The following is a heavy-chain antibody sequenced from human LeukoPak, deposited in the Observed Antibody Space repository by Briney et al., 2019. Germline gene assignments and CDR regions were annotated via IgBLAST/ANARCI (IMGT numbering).Heavy chain of an antibody. CDR3: TRDTEGATDYYYYGMDV. Sequence: GRSLRLSCTASGFTFGDYAMSWVRQAPGKGLEWVGFIRSKAYGGTTEYAASVKGRFTISRDGSKSIAYLQMNSLKTEDTAVYYCTRDTEGATDYYYYGMDVWGQGTTVTVSS. J-gene: IGHJ6*02. CDR1: GFTFGDYA. V-gene: IGHV3-49*04. CDR2: IRSKAYGGTT. D-gene: IGHD1-26*01.